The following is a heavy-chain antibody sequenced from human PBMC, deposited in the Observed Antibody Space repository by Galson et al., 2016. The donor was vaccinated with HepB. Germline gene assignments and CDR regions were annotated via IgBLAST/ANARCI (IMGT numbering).Heavy chain of an antibody. Sequence: SLRLSCATPGYAFMDYWISWVRQAPGKGLEWVANTNNDGVEKDYAGSVKGRFTISTDNSKNSLYLQMDSLRVEDTEFYCCVRGAKGFSEGASWGQGTLVTVSS. V-gene: IGHV3-7*01. D-gene: IGHD3-10*01. CDR1: GYAFMDYW. CDR2: TNNDGVEK. CDR3: VRGAKGFSEGAS. J-gene: IGHJ5*02.